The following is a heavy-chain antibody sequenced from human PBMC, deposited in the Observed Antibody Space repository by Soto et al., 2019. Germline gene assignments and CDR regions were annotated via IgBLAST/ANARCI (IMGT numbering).Heavy chain of an antibody. CDR3: ARRMTWSLWCFDL. V-gene: IGHV1-8*01. Sequence: QVQLLQSGAEVKKPGTSVRISCRASGYTFKDYDINWVRRAPGQGLELMWWMNPNSGNTAYARKFHDRITMTRSVSARTAFMELSSLTPEDTAVYYCARRMTWSLWCFDLWGSGTHVTVSS. CDR2: MNPNSGNT. D-gene: IGHD3-3*01. J-gene: IGHJ2*01. CDR1: GYTFKDYD.